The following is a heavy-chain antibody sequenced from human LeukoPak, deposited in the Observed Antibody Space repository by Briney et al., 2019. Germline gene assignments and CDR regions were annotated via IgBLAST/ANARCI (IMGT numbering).Heavy chain of an antibody. J-gene: IGHJ5*02. V-gene: IGHV3-30*02. CDR2: IRYDGSNK. D-gene: IGHD4-17*01. CDR1: GFTFSSYG. CDR3: AKDPYGDYGNWFDP. Sequence: PGGSLRLSCAASGFTFSSYGMHWVRQAQGKGLEWVAFIRYDGSNKYYADSVKGRFTISRDNSKNTLYLQMNSLRAEDTAVNYCAKDPYGDYGNWFDPWGQGNLVTVSS.